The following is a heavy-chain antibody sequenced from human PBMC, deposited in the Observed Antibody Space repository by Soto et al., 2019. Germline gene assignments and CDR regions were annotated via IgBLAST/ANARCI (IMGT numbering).Heavy chain of an antibody. CDR1: GGTFSSYA. Sequence: SVKVSCKASGGTFSSYAISWARQAPGQGLEWMGGTIPIFGTTNYAQKFQGRVTVTADESTNTAYMELRSLRSEDTAVYYCARVETAYFDSSGYYWFDPWGQGTLVTVSS. J-gene: IGHJ5*02. D-gene: IGHD3-22*01. CDR3: ARVETAYFDSSGYYWFDP. CDR2: TIPIFGTT. V-gene: IGHV1-69*13.